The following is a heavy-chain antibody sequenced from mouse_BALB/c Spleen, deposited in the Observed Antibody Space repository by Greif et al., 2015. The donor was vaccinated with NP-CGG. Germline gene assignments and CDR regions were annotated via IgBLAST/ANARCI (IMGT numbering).Heavy chain of an antibody. CDR1: GFDFSRYW. CDR3: ATYGNYTFYWYFDV. CDR2: INPDSSTI. J-gene: IGHJ1*01. D-gene: IGHD2-1*01. Sequence: EVMLVESGGGLVQPGGSLKLSCAASGFDFSRYWMSWVRQAPGKGLEWIGEINPDSSTINYTPSLKDKFIISRDNAKNTLYLQMSKVRSEGTALYYCATYGNYTFYWYFDVWGAGTTVTVSS. V-gene: IGHV4-1*02.